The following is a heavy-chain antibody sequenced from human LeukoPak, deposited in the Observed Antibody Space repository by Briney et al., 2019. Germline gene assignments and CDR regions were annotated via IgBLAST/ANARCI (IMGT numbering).Heavy chain of an antibody. Sequence: GASVKVSCKVSGYTLTELSMHWVRQAPGKGLEWMGGFDPEDGETIYAQKFQGRVTMTEDTSTDTAYMELSSLRSEDTAVYYCATRPLTTVIYYFDYWGQGTLVTVSS. J-gene: IGHJ4*02. D-gene: IGHD4-17*01. CDR2: FDPEDGET. CDR1: GYTLTELS. CDR3: ATRPLTTVIYYFDY. V-gene: IGHV1-24*01.